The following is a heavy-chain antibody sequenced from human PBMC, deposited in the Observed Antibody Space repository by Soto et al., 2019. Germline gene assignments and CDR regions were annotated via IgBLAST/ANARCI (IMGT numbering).Heavy chain of an antibody. J-gene: IGHJ5*02. Sequence: QVPLVQSGAEVKKPGSSVNVSCKTSGGTFGNTAVTWVRQAPGQGLEWMGGIVPMFGTANYAQKFQGRVTITADESTNTAYMELRSLRSDDTAVYYCARDGDPGYTFWSGPLGGGRFDPWGQGTLVTVSS. CDR2: IVPMFGTA. CDR1: GGTFGNTA. CDR3: ARDGDPGYTFWSGPLGGGRFDP. D-gene: IGHD3-3*01. V-gene: IGHV1-69*12.